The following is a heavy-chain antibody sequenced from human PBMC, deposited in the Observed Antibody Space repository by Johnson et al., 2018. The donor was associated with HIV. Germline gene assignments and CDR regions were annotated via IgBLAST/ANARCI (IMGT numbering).Heavy chain of an antibody. CDR3: AKDQPHRIVGATEKLAFDI. CDR1: GFTFSSYG. Sequence: VQLVESGGGVVQPGRSLRLSCAASGFTFSSYGMHWVRQAPGKGLEWVAFIRYDGSNKHYGDSVKGRFTISRDNSKNTLYLQVNSLRAEETAVYYCAKDQPHRIVGATEKLAFDIWGQGTMVTVSS. D-gene: IGHD1-26*01. J-gene: IGHJ3*02. CDR2: IRYDGSNK. V-gene: IGHV3-30*02.